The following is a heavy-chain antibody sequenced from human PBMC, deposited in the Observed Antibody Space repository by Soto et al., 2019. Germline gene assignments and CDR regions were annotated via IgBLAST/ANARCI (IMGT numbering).Heavy chain of an antibody. Sequence: EVQLVESGGGLVQPGGSLRLSCAVSGFTFNRHWMSWVRQTPGKGLEWVASIKEDGSEKSYVDSVKGRFTITRDNAKNSLFLQMNRLLVEDTAAYYCVRTGWNPPEYWGQRTLVTVSS. V-gene: IGHV3-7*01. J-gene: IGHJ4*02. CDR2: IKEDGSEK. CDR1: GFTFNRHW. CDR3: VRTGWNPPEY. D-gene: IGHD1-1*01.